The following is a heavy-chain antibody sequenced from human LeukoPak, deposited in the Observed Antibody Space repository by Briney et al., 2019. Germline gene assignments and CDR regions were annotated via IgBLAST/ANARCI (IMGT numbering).Heavy chain of an antibody. Sequence: GGSLRLSCAASGFTFSTYAMGWVRQAPGKGLEWVSSINNSGGDTFYADSVKGRFTISRDNSKNTLYLQLNSLRAEDTAVYYCAKGPSYFDYWGQGTLVTVSS. J-gene: IGHJ4*02. V-gene: IGHV3-23*01. CDR2: INNSGGDT. CDR3: AKGPSYFDY. CDR1: GFTFSTYA.